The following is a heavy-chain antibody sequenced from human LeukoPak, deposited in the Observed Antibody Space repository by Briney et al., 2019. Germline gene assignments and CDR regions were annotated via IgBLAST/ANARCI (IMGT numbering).Heavy chain of an antibody. V-gene: IGHV3-74*01. CDR3: LYGGYFQH. CDR1: GFTFSSYW. D-gene: IGHD3-16*01. J-gene: IGHJ1*01. CDR2: INSDETIS. Sequence: GGSLRLSCAASGFTFSSYWMHWVRHVLNQGLMWVSRINSDETISEYVDSVNGRFTISRDNAKNTLYLQMNSLRAEDTAVYFCLYGGYFQHWGQGTLVTVSS.